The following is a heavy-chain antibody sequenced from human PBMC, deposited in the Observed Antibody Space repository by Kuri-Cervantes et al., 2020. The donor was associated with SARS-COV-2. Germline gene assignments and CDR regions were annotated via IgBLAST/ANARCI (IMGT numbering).Heavy chain of an antibody. D-gene: IGHD1-26*01. CDR2: ISGSGGST. V-gene: IGHV3-23*01. CDR1: GFTFSSYA. CDR3: AKSGEDRYYYYYYMGV. Sequence: GGSLRLSCAASGFTFSSYAMSWVRQAPGKGLEWVSAISGSGGSTYYADSVKGRFTISRDNSKNTLYLQMNSLRAEDTAVYYCAKSGEDRYYYYYYMGVWGKGTTVTVSS. J-gene: IGHJ6*03.